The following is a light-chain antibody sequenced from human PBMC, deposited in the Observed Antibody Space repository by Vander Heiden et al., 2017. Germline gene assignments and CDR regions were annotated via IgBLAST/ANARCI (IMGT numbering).Light chain of an antibody. CDR1: RTLSTN. Sequence: MTQSPTTLSASPGDRAPLPCRATRTLSTNFDWYQQKAGQATGLIIYAASTSATGSPARFSGGGAGTEFNLTISSLKSEDFEIYYCQSYNDCPPMYNFAQGTKVEIK. CDR2: AAS. J-gene: IGKJ2*01. CDR3: QSYNDCPPMYN. V-gene: IGKV3-15*01.